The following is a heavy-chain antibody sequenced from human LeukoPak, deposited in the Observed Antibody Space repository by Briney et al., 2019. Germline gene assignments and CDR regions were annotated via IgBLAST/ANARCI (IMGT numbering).Heavy chain of an antibody. J-gene: IGHJ4*02. CDR2: ICAYNGNT. Sequence: ASVTLSFNFSGYTFTICGISWVLEAPGQGLELVGWICAYNGNTNYAQKLQGRVTMTTDTSTSTAYMELRSLRSDDTAVYYCARHLRGYSGYDLDYWGQGTLVTVSS. D-gene: IGHD5-12*01. V-gene: IGHV1-18*01. CDR3: ARHLRGYSGYDLDY. CDR1: GYTFTICG.